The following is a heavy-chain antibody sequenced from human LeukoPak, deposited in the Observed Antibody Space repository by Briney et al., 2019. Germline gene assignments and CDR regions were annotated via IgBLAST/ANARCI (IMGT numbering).Heavy chain of an antibody. V-gene: IGHV3-15*01. CDR2: IKSKTDGGTT. CDR1: GFTFSNAR. J-gene: IGHJ4*02. Sequence: GGSLRLSCAASGFTFSNARMSWVRQAPGKGLEWVGRIKSKTDGGTTDYAAPVEGRFTISRDDSKNTLYLQMNSLKTEDTAVYYCTTDLDSSGYDFFFDYWGQGTLVTVCS. D-gene: IGHD5-12*01. CDR3: TTDLDSSGYDFFFDY.